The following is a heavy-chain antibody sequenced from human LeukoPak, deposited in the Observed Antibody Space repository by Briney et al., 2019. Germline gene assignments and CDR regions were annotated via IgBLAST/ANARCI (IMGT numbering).Heavy chain of an antibody. Sequence: SETLSLTCTVSGYSNSSGYYWAWIRQPPGKGLEWIGSIYHSGSTYYNPSLKSRVTISVDTSKNQFSLKLSSVTAADTAVYYCAAEGVGTEYHDYWGQGTLVTVSS. J-gene: IGHJ4*02. V-gene: IGHV4-38-2*02. CDR2: IYHSGST. CDR1: GYSNSSGYY. CDR3: AAEGVGTEYHDY. D-gene: IGHD1-26*01.